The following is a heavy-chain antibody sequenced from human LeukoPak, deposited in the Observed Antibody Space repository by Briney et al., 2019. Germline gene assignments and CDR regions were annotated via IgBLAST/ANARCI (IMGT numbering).Heavy chain of an antibody. Sequence: GESLKISCKGSGYSFTSYWISWVRQMPGKGLEWMGRIDPSDSYTNYSPSFQGHVTISADKSISTAYLQWSSLKASDTAMYYCARQPLWFGESRPFFDYWGQGTLVTVSS. J-gene: IGHJ4*02. V-gene: IGHV5-10-1*01. CDR1: GYSFTSYW. CDR2: IDPSDSYT. CDR3: ARQPLWFGESRPFFDY. D-gene: IGHD3-10*01.